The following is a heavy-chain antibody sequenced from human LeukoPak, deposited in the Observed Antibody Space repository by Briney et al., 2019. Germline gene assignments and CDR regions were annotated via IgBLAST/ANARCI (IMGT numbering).Heavy chain of an antibody. CDR1: GYTFTEYG. Sequence: ASVKVSCKASGYTFTEYGITWVRQAPGQGLEWMGWISSYNGNTDYAQKLQGRVTMTTDTSTTTAYMELRSLISDDTAVYFCARGGGYNDYWGQGTLVTVSS. D-gene: IGHD5-24*01. V-gene: IGHV1-18*01. CDR2: ISSYNGNT. J-gene: IGHJ4*02. CDR3: ARGGGYNDY.